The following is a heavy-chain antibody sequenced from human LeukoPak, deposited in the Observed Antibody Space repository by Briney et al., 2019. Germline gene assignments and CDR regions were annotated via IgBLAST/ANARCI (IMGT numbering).Heavy chain of an antibody. D-gene: IGHD3-9*01. Sequence: PSETLSLTCTVSGGSLSSGSYYWSWIRQPAGKGLEWIGRIYTSGSTNYNPSLKSRVTISVDTSKNQFSLKLSSVTAADTPVYYRARRGGHYDILTGYLYYYYVMDGWGQRATVTV. J-gene: IGHJ6*02. V-gene: IGHV4-61*02. CDR2: IYTSGST. CDR1: GGSLSSGSYY. CDR3: ARRGGHYDILTGYLYYYYVMDG.